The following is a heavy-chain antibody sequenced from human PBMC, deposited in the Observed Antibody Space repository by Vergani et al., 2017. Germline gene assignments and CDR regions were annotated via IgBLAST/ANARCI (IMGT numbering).Heavy chain of an antibody. CDR3: ARVLANDYFYYYYGMDV. Sequence: EVQLVESGGGLVQPGGSLRLSCAASGFTFSSYEMNWVRQAPGKGLEWVSYISSSGSTIYYADSVKGQFTISRDNAKNSQYLQMNSLRAEDTAVYYWARVLANDYFYYYYGMDVWGQGTTVTVSS. V-gene: IGHV3-48*03. CDR1: GFTFSSYE. CDR2: ISSSGSTI. D-gene: IGHD3-16*01. J-gene: IGHJ6*02.